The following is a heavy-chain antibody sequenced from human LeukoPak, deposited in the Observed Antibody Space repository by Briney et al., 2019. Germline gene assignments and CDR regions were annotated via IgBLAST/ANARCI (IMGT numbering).Heavy chain of an antibody. Sequence: SSETLSLTCTVSGGSVSSGSYYWRWSRQPPGKGLVWIVSIYYSGSTNYDPSLKSRVTISVDTSKNQFSLKLSSVTAADTAVYYCARDPITIFGVDPYYYYGMDVWGQGTTVTVSS. CDR3: ARDPITIFGVDPYYYYGMDV. D-gene: IGHD3-3*01. CDR1: GGSVSSGSYY. J-gene: IGHJ6*02. CDR2: IYYSGST. V-gene: IGHV4-61*01.